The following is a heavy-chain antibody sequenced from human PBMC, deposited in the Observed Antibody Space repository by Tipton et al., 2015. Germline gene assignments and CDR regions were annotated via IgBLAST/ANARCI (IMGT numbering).Heavy chain of an antibody. V-gene: IGHV4-59*01. D-gene: IGHD4-23*01. Sequence: TLSLTCSVSSDSISKYYWSWIRQSPGEGLEWIGYIYYSGSTNYNPSLRSRVAMSMDTSKTQFSLKMSSVTASDTAVYYCARARGRHGGLFDSWGQGILVTVSS. CDR1: SDSISKYY. J-gene: IGHJ4*02. CDR2: IYYSGST. CDR3: ARARGRHGGLFDS.